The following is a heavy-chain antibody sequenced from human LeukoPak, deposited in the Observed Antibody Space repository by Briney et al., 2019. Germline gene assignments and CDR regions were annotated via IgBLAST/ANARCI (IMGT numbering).Heavy chain of an antibody. J-gene: IGHJ6*03. Sequence: GGSLGLSCVGSGFNFDTFAMHWVRQTPGKGLEWLAVISYDGSDTYYADSVKGRFTVSRDNSRYSLFLDLNSLRADDAAVYYCARDPLAAAGPPYYYYYMDVWGRGTTVTVPS. V-gene: IGHV3-30-3*01. CDR3: ARDPLAAAGPPYYYYYMDV. CDR2: ISYDGSDT. CDR1: GFNFDTFA. D-gene: IGHD6-13*01.